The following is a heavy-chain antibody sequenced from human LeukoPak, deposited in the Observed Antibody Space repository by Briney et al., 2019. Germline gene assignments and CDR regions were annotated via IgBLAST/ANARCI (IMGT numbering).Heavy chain of an antibody. CDR2: ISYDGSNK. V-gene: IGHV3-30-3*01. Sequence: GGSLRLSCAASGFTFSSYAMHWVRQAPGKGLEWVAVISYDGSNKYYADSVKGRFTISRDNAKNSLYLQMNSLRAEDTAVYYCARDRGFDYWGQGTLVTVSS. CDR1: GFTFSSYA. J-gene: IGHJ4*02. D-gene: IGHD3-10*01. CDR3: ARDRGFDY.